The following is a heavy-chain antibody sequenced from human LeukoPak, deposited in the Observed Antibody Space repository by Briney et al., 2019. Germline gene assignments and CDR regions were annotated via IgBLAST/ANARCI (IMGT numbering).Heavy chain of an antibody. CDR1: GFSLTTPGVG. CDR2: IYWNNDK. J-gene: IGHJ5*02. V-gene: IGHV2-5*01. CDR3: AHDTAGIGFDP. Sequence: SGPTLVQPPPTLTLTCTFSGFSLTTPGVGVTWVRQPPGKALEWLALIYWNNDKHYSPSLKTRLTITKDTSKNQVVLTMTNMDPVDTATYYCAHDTAGIGFDPWGQGTLVTVSS.